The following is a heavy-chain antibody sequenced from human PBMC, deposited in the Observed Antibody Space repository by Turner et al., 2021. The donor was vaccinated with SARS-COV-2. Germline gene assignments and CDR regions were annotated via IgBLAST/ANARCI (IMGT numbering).Heavy chain of an antibody. CDR1: GLAFTDYY. CDR2: NRNKTYRYPT. J-gene: IGHJ6*02. Sequence: EVQLVAAGGGVAQPGGSLRPSSSTSGLAFTDYYMDWVRQAPGKGVEWVDRNRNKTYRYPTEYAASVKGRFIISRDDSRNSLDLQMSSRKTEDTAVYYCTTYGVISHSASEVWGQGATGTVSS. V-gene: IGHV3-72*01. D-gene: IGHD4-17*01. CDR3: TTYGVISHSASEV.